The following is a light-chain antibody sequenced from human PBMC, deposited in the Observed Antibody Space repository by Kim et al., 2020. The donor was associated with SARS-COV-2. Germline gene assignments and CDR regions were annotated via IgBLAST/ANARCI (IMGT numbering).Light chain of an antibody. J-gene: IGKJ2*01. CDR2: KVS. CDR1: QSLVNTNGDTD. Sequence: DVVVTQSPLSLPVTLGQPASISCRSSQSLVNTNGDTDLNWLQQRPDQSPRPLIYKVSKRDSGVPDRFSGSGSGTDFTLKIRSVEAEYVVVYYCMQYSLVPYTSVQGTKLQI. V-gene: IGKV2-30*01. CDR3: MQYSLVPYT.